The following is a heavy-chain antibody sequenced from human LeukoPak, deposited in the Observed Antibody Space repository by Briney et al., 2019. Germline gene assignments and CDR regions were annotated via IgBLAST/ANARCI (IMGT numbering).Heavy chain of an antibody. V-gene: IGHV1-69*13. Sequence: GASVKVSCKTSGGTFNSYAISWVRQAPGQGLEWMGGITAIFRITNYAQKFQGRVTITADESMSTVYMELSSLRSEDTAVYYCARHSGYHSTMYLDYWGQGTLVTVSS. D-gene: IGHD3-22*01. CDR3: ARHSGYHSTMYLDY. CDR2: ITAIFRIT. J-gene: IGHJ4*02. CDR1: GGTFNSYA.